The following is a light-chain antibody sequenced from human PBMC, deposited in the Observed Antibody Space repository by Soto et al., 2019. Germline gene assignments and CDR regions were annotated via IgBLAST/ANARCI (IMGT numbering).Light chain of an antibody. CDR3: SSYTRSSTVL. CDR1: SSDVGTYNS. V-gene: IGLV2-14*01. CDR2: DVD. Sequence: QSVLTQPASVSGSPGQSITISCTGTSSDVGTYNSVSWYQQHPGKAPKLMIYDVDIRPSGVSNRFSDSKSGNTASLTISGLQAEDEADYYCSSYTRSSTVLFGGGTKLTVL. J-gene: IGLJ2*01.